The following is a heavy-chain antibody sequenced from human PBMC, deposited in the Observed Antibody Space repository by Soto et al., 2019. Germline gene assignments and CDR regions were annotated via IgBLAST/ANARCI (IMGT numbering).Heavy chain of an antibody. CDR1: GFTFSSYG. D-gene: IGHD2-2*01. V-gene: IGHV3-33*01. CDR3: ARDLGYCSSTSCPSDY. CDR2: IWYDGSNK. Sequence: QVQLVESGGGVVQPGRSLRLSCAASGFTFSSYGMHWVRQAPGKGLEWVAVIWYDGSNKYYADSVKGRFTISRDNSKNTLYLQMNSLRAEDTAVYYCARDLGYCSSTSCPSDYWGQGTLVTVSS. J-gene: IGHJ4*02.